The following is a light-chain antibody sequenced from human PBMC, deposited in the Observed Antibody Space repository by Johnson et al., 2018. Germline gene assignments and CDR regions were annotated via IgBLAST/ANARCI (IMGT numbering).Light chain of an antibody. CDR1: SSNIGNNY. CDR2: ENN. Sequence: QSVLTQPPSVSAAPGQKVTISCSGSSSNIGNNYVSWYQQLPGTAPKLLIYENNKRPSGIPDRLSGSKSGTSATLGITGLQTGDEADYYCGTWDSSLSVGNVFGTGTKVTVL. V-gene: IGLV1-51*02. J-gene: IGLJ1*01. CDR3: GTWDSSLSVGNV.